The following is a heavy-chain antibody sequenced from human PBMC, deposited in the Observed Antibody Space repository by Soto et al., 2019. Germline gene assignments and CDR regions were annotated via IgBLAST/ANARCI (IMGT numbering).Heavy chain of an antibody. D-gene: IGHD3-3*01. CDR2: IMSKTDGGTT. V-gene: IGHV3-15*01. J-gene: IGHJ6*02. CDR1: GFIFSNAW. CDR3: PQARTARISHPDFYGMDV. Sequence: GWSLRLSCEASGFIFSNAWMNWVRQSPGEGLEWVGRIMSKTDGGTTDYAAPVKVRFIISRDDSKNTLYLQLNSLKAKDSAIYYYPQARTARISHPDFYGMDVWAQGTTVTASS.